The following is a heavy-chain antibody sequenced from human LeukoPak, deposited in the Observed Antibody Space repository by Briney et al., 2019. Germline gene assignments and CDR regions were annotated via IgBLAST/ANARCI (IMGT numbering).Heavy chain of an antibody. D-gene: IGHD3-10*01. V-gene: IGHV3-48*03. J-gene: IGHJ6*02. CDR3: ARGRSYGSGSYYNYYYYYGMDV. Sequence: GGSLRLSCAASGFTFSSYEMNWVRQAPRKGLEWVSYISSSGSTIYYADSVKGRFTISRDNAKNPLYLQMNSLRAEDTAVYYCARGRSYGSGSYYNYYYYYGMDVWGQGTTVSVSS. CDR1: GFTFSSYE. CDR2: ISSSGSTI.